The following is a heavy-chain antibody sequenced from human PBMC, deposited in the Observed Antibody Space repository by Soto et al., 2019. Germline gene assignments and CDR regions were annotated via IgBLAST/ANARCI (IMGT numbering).Heavy chain of an antibody. Sequence: GGSLRLSCAASGFTFSSYGMHWVRQAPGKGLEWVAVIWCDGSNKYYADSVKGRFTISRDNSKNTLYLQMNSLRAEDTAVYYCAREDDGSGSYPAFDIWGQGTMVTVSS. CDR3: AREDDGSGSYPAFDI. CDR2: IWCDGSNK. J-gene: IGHJ3*02. D-gene: IGHD3-10*01. V-gene: IGHV3-33*01. CDR1: GFTFSSYG.